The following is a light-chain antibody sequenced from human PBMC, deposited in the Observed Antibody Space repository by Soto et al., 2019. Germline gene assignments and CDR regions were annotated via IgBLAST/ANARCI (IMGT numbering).Light chain of an antibody. V-gene: IGLV6-57*04. CDR1: SGIIASNY. CDR3: QSYDSSNQGV. Sequence: NFMLTQPHSVSESPGKTVTISCTRSSGIIASNYVQWYQQRPGSAPTTVIYEGNQRPSGVPDRFSGSIDSSSNSASLTISRLKTEDEAYYYCQSYDSSNQGVFGGGTKVTVL. J-gene: IGLJ3*02. CDR2: EGN.